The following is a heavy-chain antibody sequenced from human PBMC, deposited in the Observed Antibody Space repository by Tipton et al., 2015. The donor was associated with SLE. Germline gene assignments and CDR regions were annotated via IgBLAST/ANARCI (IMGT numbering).Heavy chain of an antibody. CDR1: GDSVSSNSAA. CDR2: TYYMSKWYN. Sequence: PGLVKPSQTLSLTCAISGDSVSSNSAAWKWIRQSPSRGLEWLGRTYYMSKWYNDYAVSVKSRIIINPDTSKNQISLQLTSVTPEETAVYYCARGFLYDGFQVWGQGTLVTVSS. V-gene: IGHV6-1*01. D-gene: IGHD2-2*02. J-gene: IGHJ1*01. CDR3: ARGFLYDGFQV.